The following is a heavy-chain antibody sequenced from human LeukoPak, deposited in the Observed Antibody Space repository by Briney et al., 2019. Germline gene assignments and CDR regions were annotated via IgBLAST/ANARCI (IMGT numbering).Heavy chain of an antibody. CDR3: VNPGWYYDSSGYSYYYGMDV. Sequence: GGSLRLSCSASGFTFSRYGMHWVRQAPGKGLEYVSALVCNGDSTYYADSVKGRFTISRDNAKNTLYLQMSSLRPDDTAVYYCVNPGWYYDSSGYSYYYGMDVWGQGTTVTV. J-gene: IGHJ6*02. V-gene: IGHV3-64D*09. D-gene: IGHD3-22*01. CDR2: LVCNGDST. CDR1: GFTFSRYG.